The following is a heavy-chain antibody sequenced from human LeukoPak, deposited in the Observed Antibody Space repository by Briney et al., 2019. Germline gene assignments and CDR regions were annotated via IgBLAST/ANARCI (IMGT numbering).Heavy chain of an antibody. CDR2: ISYDGSNK. J-gene: IGHJ4*02. Sequence: GGSLRLSCAASGFTFSIYGMHWVRQAPGKGLEWVAVISYDGSNKYYADSVKGRFTISRDNSKNTLYLQMNSLRAEDTAVYYCAKDLGSSPVSYWGQGTLVTVSS. V-gene: IGHV3-30*18. CDR3: AKDLGSSPVSY. CDR1: GFTFSIYG. D-gene: IGHD6-13*01.